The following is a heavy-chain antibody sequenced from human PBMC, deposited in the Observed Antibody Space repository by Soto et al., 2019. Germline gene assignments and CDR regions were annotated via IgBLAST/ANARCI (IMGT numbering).Heavy chain of an antibody. Sequence: ASVKVSCKASGYTFTSYGISWVRQAPGRGLERMGWISAYNGNTNYAQKLQGRVTMTTDTSTSTAYMELRSLRSDDTAVYYCARDDGIYSSGWYDYWGQGTLVTVSS. CDR3: ARDDGIYSSGWYDY. D-gene: IGHD6-19*01. V-gene: IGHV1-18*01. CDR2: ISAYNGNT. J-gene: IGHJ4*02. CDR1: GYTFTSYG.